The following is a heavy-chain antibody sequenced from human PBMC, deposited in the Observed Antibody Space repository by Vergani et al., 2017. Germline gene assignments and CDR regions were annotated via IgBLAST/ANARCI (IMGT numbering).Heavy chain of an antibody. CDR1: GFSLSSGGMR. D-gene: IGHD1-20*01. Sequence: LQESGPALVKPTQTLTLTCSLSGFSLSSGGMRVSWIRQPPGKALEWLARIDWDNTKVYSSSLKSRLFISKDISKNEVVLTMTNMDPVDTATYYCARTSGRTNNCHSKACWFDSWGQGILVTVSS. J-gene: IGHJ5*01. V-gene: IGHV2-70*04. CDR3: ARTSGRTNNCHSKACWFDS. CDR2: IDWDNTK.